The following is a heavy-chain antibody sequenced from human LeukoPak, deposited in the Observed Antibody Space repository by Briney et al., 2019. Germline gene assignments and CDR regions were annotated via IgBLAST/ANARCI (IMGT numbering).Heavy chain of an antibody. J-gene: IGHJ4*02. CDR1: GGSISSYY. Sequence: PSEILSHTCTVSGGSISSYYWSWIRQPPGKGLEWIGYIYYSGSTNYNPSLKSRVTISVDTSKNQFSLKLSSVTAADTAVYYCARRGGDFWSGYFDYWGQGTLVTVSS. CDR3: ARRGGDFWSGYFDY. CDR2: IYYSGST. V-gene: IGHV4-59*08. D-gene: IGHD3-3*01.